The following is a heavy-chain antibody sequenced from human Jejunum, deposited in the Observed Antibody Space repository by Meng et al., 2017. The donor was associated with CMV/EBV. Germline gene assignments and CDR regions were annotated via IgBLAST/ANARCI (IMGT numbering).Heavy chain of an antibody. CDR1: VGSFNNYT. CDR3: ARGRGNQPLFDF. CDR2: LIPVLTKA. D-gene: IGHD2/OR15-2a*01. J-gene: IGHJ4*02. Sequence: VQASGSGAEMQMRGGTVKVACYTSVGSFNNYTFSWVRHAPGLGLEGMGGLIPVLTKAESAPRFQDRVTFTADETTATAYMELSSLAFEDTAVYFCARGRGNQPLFDFWGQGTLVTVSS. V-gene: IGHV1-69*01.